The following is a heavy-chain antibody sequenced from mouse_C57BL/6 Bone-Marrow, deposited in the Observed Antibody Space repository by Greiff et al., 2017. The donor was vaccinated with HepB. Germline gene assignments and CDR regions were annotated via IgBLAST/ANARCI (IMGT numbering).Heavy chain of an antibody. CDR2: ISNGGGST. J-gene: IGHJ4*01. CDR3: ARHEDYSNYGAMDY. D-gene: IGHD2-5*01. CDR1: GFTFSDYY. V-gene: IGHV5-12*01. Sequence: EVMLVESGGGLVQPGGSLKLSCAASGFTFSDYYMYWVRQTPEKRLEWVAYISNGGGSTYYPDTVKGRFTISRDNAKNTLYLQMSRLKSEDTAMYYCARHEDYSNYGAMDYWGQGTSVTVSS.